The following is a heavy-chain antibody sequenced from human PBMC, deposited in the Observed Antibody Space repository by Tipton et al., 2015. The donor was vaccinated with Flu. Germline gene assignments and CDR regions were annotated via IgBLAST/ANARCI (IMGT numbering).Heavy chain of an antibody. CDR2: IRYNGNTI. J-gene: IGHJ1*01. CDR3: ARSGYSYGYVDR. D-gene: IGHD3-16*01. CDR1: GFSFSGYG. Sequence: GSLRLSCAASGFSFSGYGMHWVRQAPGKGLKWVAFIRYNGNTINYADSVKGRFTMSRDDSKNTLSLQMDRLRVEDSAMYYCARSGYSYGYVDRWGQGALVTVSS. V-gene: IGHV3-30*02.